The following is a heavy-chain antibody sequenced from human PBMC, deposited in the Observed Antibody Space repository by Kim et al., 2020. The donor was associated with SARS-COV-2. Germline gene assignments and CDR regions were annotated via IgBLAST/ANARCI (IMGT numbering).Heavy chain of an antibody. CDR3: ARPIWGIQSWFDP. V-gene: IGHV5-51*01. Sequence: YSPSFQGQVTISADKSISTAYLQWSSLKASDTAMYYCARPIWGIQSWFDPWGQGTLVTVSS. D-gene: IGHD6-13*01. J-gene: IGHJ5*02.